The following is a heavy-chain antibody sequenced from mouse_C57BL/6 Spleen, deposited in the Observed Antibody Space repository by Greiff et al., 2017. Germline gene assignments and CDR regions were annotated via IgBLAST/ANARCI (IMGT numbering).Heavy chain of an antibody. CDR3: ARFYYYGSSDWYFDV. CDR1: GYTFTRYW. V-gene: IGHV1-72*01. J-gene: IGHJ1*03. CDR2: IDPNSGGT. Sequence: QVQLQQPGAELVKPGASVKLSCKASGYTFTRYWLHWVKQWPGRGLEWIGRIDPNSGGTKYNAQFKSMAILTVDKLSSTASMQLSSLTSESSAGYYCARFYYYGSSDWYFDVWGTGTTVTVSS. D-gene: IGHD1-1*01.